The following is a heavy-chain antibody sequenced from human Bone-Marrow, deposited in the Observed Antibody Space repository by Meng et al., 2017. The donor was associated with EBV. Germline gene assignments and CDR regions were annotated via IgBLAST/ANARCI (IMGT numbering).Heavy chain of an antibody. CDR2: IIPIFGTA. CDR3: ARNHFGAIGRVWLDR. Sequence: RGQTGAELKRPRPSGKVSSKASGGTFSSYAISWVRQAPGQGLEWMGGIIPIFGTANYAQKFQGRVTITADKSTSTAYMELRSLRSDDTALYYCARNHFGAIGRVWLDRWGRGSLVTVSS. D-gene: IGHD4-17*01. J-gene: IGHJ5*02. CDR1: GGTFSSYA. V-gene: IGHV1-69*06.